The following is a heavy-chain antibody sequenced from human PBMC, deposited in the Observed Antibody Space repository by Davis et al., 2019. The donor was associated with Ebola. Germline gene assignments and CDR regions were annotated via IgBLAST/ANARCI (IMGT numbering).Heavy chain of an antibody. CDR3: ARKSGIDY. CDR1: GFTFSSYG. D-gene: IGHD6-25*01. V-gene: IGHV3-30*03. Sequence: LSLTCAASGFTFSSYGMHWVRQAPGKGLEWVAVISYDGSNKYYADSVKGRFTISRDNSKNTLYLQMNSLRAEDTAVYYCARKSGIDYWGQGTLVTVSS. CDR2: ISYDGSNK. J-gene: IGHJ4*02.